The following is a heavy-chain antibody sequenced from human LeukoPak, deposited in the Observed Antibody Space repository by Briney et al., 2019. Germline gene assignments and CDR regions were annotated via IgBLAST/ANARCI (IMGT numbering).Heavy chain of an antibody. CDR3: TRINLLTSGD. CDR1: GFTFSSYW. D-gene: IGHD3-9*01. J-gene: IGHJ4*02. V-gene: IGHV3-74*01. CDR2: MNSDGSTT. Sequence: QPGGSLRLSCAASGFTFSSYWMHWVRQAPGKGLVWVSRMNSDGSTTSYADSVRGRFDTSRDKAKNTLYLQMNSLRSEDKAVYYCTRINLLTSGDWGQGTLVTVSS.